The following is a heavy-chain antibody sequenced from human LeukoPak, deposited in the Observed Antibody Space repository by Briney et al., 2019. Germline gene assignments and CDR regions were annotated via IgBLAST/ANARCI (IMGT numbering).Heavy chain of an antibody. V-gene: IGHV4-34*01. CDR2: ISHSGST. J-gene: IGHJ3*02. Sequence: SETLSLTCTVYGGSFSIYYWSWIRQPPGKGLEWIGEISHSGSTNYNPTLKSRVTISVDTSKNQFSLKLSSVTAADTAVYYCARAPGGTVLDGLFSDAFDIWGQGTMVTVSS. D-gene: IGHD3/OR15-3a*01. CDR1: GGSFSIYY. CDR3: ARAPGGTVLDGLFSDAFDI.